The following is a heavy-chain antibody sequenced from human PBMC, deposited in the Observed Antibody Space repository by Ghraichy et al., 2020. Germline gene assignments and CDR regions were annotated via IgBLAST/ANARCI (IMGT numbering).Heavy chain of an antibody. J-gene: IGHJ4*02. CDR1: GFTFSSYS. Sequence: GGSLRLSCAASGFTFSSYSMNWVRQAPGKGLEWVSSISSSSSYIYYADSVKGRFTISRDNAKNSLYLQMNSLRAEDTAVYYCARGGAAGKNGYIDYWGQGTLVTVSS. CDR3: ARGGAAGKNGYIDY. V-gene: IGHV3-21*01. D-gene: IGHD6-13*01. CDR2: ISSSSSYI.